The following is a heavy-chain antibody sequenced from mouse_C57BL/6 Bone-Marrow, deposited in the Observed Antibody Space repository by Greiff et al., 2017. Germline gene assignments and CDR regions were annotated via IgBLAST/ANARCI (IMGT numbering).Heavy chain of an antibody. V-gene: IGHV14-4*01. CDR2: IDPGIGDT. CDR1: GFNIKDDY. CDR3: SSFDGYYFDF. J-gene: IGHJ2*01. D-gene: IGHD2-3*01. Sequence: EVKLQQSGAELVRPGASVKMSCTASGFNIKDDYIHWVKQRPEQGLEWIGWIDPGIGDTEYASKFKGKATITSDTSSNTAYLQLSSLTSEDTAVYYGSSFDGYYFDFWGQGTPLTVAS.